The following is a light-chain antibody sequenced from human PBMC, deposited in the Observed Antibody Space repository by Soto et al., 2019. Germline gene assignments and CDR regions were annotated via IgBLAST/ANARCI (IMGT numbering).Light chain of an antibody. Sequence: NFMLTQPHSVSASPGKTVTISCTRSSGSIASNYVQWYQQRPGSSPTTVIYEDNQRPSGVPDRFSGSIDSSSNSASLTISGLKTEDEADYYCQSYDSRGWVFGGGTKLTVL. CDR1: SGSIASNY. CDR3: QSYDSRGWV. V-gene: IGLV6-57*01. CDR2: EDN. J-gene: IGLJ3*02.